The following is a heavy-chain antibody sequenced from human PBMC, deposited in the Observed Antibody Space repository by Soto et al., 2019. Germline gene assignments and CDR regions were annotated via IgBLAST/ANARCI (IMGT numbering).Heavy chain of an antibody. CDR1: GYYFPSYW. J-gene: IGHJ4*02. D-gene: IGHD4-17*01. CDR3: ARQGNGAEGFDY. Sequence: GESLKISCKGSGYYFPSYWIGWVRQMPGKGLEWMGIFYPGDSDTRYSPSFQGQVAISADRSISTAYLQWSSLKPSDTAMYYCARQGNGAEGFDYWGQGTLVTVSS. CDR2: FYPGDSDT. V-gene: IGHV5-51*01.